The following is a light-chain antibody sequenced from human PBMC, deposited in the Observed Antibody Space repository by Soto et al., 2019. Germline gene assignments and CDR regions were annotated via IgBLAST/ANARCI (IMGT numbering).Light chain of an antibody. CDR3: AAWDDSLNGYV. CDR2: SNN. CDR1: SSNIGSNT. V-gene: IGLV1-44*01. J-gene: IGLJ1*01. Sequence: QSVLTQPPSASGTPGQGGTISCSGSSSNIGSNTVNWYQQLPGPAPKLGIYSNNQRPSGVPDRFSGCKSGTSASLAISGRQSEDGADYYCAAWDDSLNGYVFGTGTKLTVL.